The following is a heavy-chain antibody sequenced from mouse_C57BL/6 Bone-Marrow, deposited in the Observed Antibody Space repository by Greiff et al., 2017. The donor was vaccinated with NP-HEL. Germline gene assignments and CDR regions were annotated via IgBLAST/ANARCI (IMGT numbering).Heavy chain of an antibody. J-gene: IGHJ4*01. D-gene: IGHD1-1*01. CDR3: ARCYGSSYSYAMDY. Sequence: EVKVVESGGGLVKPGGSLKLSCAASGFTFSDYGMHWVRQAPEKGLEWVAYISSGSSTIYYADTVKGRFTISRDNAKNTLFLQMTSLRSEDTAMYYCARCYGSSYSYAMDYWGQGTSVTVSS. V-gene: IGHV5-17*01. CDR2: ISSGSSTI. CDR1: GFTFSDYG.